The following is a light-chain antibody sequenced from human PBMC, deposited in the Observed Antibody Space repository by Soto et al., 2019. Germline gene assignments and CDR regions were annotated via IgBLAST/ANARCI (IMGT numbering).Light chain of an antibody. CDR1: QSITTY. V-gene: IGKV1-39*01. CDR2: ETS. CDR3: QQSYSPPYT. Sequence: DLQMTQSPSSLSASIGDRVTITCRASQSITTYLNWYQQKPGEAPKLLIYETSNLQSGVPSRFSGSGSGTDFTLTISSPQPEDSAVYHCQQSYSPPYTFGQGTKLEIK. J-gene: IGKJ2*01.